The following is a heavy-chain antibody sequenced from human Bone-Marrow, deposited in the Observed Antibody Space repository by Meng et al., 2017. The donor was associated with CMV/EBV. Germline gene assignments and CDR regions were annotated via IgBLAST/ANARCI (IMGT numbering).Heavy chain of an antibody. V-gene: IGHV4-61*01. CDR2: SYYSGIS. D-gene: IGHD1-14*01. J-gene: IGHJ4*02. CDR1: GYPVSSGSYY. Sequence: TCTVSGYPVSSGSYYWTWIRQPPGKGLEWIGYSYYSGISDYNPSLRSRVTISVDTSMNQFSLKLDSVTAADTAVYFCVRGRTNFDYWGPGTLVTVSS. CDR3: VRGRTNFDY.